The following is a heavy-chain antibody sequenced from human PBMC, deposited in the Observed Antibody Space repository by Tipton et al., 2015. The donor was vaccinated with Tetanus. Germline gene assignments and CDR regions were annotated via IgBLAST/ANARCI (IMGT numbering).Heavy chain of an antibody. CDR2: KYHSGSA. CDR1: GASVTSNGYY. V-gene: IGHV4-39*07. D-gene: IGHD4-17*01. Sequence: TLSLTCNVSGASVTSNGYYWGWIRQPPGKGPEWIGSKYHSGSAYYNPSLRSRVTISVDTSKNQFSLKLTSVTAADTAVYYCARDRGLTTSGGIGMDVWGQGTTVTVSS. CDR3: ARDRGLTTSGGIGMDV. J-gene: IGHJ6*02.